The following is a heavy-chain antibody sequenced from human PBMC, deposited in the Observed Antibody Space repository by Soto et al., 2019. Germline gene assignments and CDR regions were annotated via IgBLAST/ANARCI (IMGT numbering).Heavy chain of an antibody. CDR3: ARSIVVVTAADY. CDR2: INAGNGNT. Sequence: QVQLVQSGAEVKKPGASVKVSCKASGYTFTSYAMHWVRQAPGQRLEWMGWINAGNGNTKYSQKFQGRVTITRDTSASNTDMELSSLRAEDTAVYYCARSIVVVTAADYWGQGTLVTVSS. D-gene: IGHD2-21*02. J-gene: IGHJ4*02. V-gene: IGHV1-3*01. CDR1: GYTFTSYA.